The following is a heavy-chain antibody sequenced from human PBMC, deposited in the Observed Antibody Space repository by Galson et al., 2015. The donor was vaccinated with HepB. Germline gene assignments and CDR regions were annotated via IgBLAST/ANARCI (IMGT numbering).Heavy chain of an antibody. D-gene: IGHD3-3*01. CDR3: ARSGYRYYYGMDV. CDR1: GGSFSGYY. J-gene: IGHJ6*02. CDR2: INHSGST. Sequence: ETLSLTCAVYGGSFSGYYWSWLRQPPGKGLEWIGEINHSGSTNYNPSLKSRVTISVDTSKNKFSLKLSSVTAADTAVYYCARSGYRYYYGMDVWGQGTTVTVSS. V-gene: IGHV4-34*01.